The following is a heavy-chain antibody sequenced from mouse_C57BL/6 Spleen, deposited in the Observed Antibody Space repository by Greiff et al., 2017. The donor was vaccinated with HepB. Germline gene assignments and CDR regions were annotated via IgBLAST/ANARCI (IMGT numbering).Heavy chain of an antibody. V-gene: IGHV1-55*01. Sequence: VQLQQPGAELVKPGASVTMSCKASGYTFTSYWITWVKQRPGQGLEWIGDIYPGSGSTNYNEKFKSKATLTVDTSSSTAYMQLSSLTSEDSAVYYCARRFYYGSSYYFDYWGQGTTLTVSS. CDR1: GYTFTSYW. J-gene: IGHJ2*01. CDR3: ARRFYYGSSYYFDY. CDR2: IYPGSGST. D-gene: IGHD1-1*01.